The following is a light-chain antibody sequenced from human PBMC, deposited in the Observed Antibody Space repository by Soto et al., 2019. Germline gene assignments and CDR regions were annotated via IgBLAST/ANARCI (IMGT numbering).Light chain of an antibody. Sequence: QSVLAQPPSASGSPGQSVTISCTGTSSDVGGYNYVSWYQQHPGKAHKLMIYEVTKRPSGVPDRSSDSKSGNTASLTFSGLQAEDEADYYCSSYAGSNNLKVFGTGTKVTVL. J-gene: IGLJ1*01. V-gene: IGLV2-8*01. CDR2: EVT. CDR3: SSYAGSNNLKV. CDR1: SSDVGGYNY.